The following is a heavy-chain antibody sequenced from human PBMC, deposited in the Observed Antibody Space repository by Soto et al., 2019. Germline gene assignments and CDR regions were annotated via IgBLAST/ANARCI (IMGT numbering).Heavy chain of an antibody. CDR2: ISGSGGST. CDR3: AKVPSSSWYSAATDAFDI. Sequence: GGSLRLSCAASGFTFSSYAMSWVRQAPGKGLEWVSAISGSGGSTYYADSVKGRFTISRDNSKNTLYLQMNSLRAEDTAVYYCAKVPSSSWYSAATDAFDIWGQGTMVTVSS. D-gene: IGHD6-13*01. V-gene: IGHV3-23*01. J-gene: IGHJ3*02. CDR1: GFTFSSYA.